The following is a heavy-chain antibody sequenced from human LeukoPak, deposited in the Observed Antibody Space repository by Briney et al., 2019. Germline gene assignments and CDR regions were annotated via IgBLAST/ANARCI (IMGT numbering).Heavy chain of an antibody. Sequence: GGSLRLSCAASGFNFTNHWMHWFRHAPGKGLVWVSRLNHDGSTTTYADFVKGRFTISRDNAKKTLHLQMNSLTAEDTAVYFCARGRPRGYSGFVSDHWGQGTPISVSS. J-gene: IGHJ5*02. V-gene: IGHV3-74*03. CDR3: ARGRPRGYSGFVSDH. CDR2: LNHDGSTT. CDR1: GFNFTNHW. D-gene: IGHD5-12*01.